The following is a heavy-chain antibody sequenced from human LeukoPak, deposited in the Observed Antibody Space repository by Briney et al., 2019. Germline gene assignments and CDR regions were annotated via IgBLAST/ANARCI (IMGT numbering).Heavy chain of an antibody. CDR2: INHSGST. J-gene: IGHJ4*02. CDR1: GGSFSGYY. CDR3: ARSALRYFDQFDY. Sequence: SETLSLTCAVYGGSFSGYYWSWIRQPPGKGLEWIGEINHSGSTNYNPSLKSRVTISVDTSKNQFSLKLSSVTAADTAVYYCARSALRYFDQFDYWGQGTLVTVSS. D-gene: IGHD3-9*01. V-gene: IGHV4-34*01.